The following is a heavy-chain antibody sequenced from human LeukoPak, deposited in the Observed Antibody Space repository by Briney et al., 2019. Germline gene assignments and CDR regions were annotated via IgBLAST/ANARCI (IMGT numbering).Heavy chain of an antibody. D-gene: IGHD1-1*01. CDR1: GGSASSGSYY. J-gene: IGHJ4*02. CDR3: ARDRGNWDDVDYFDF. CDR2: IYYSGST. Sequence: SETLSLTCTVSGGSASSGSYYWSWIRQPPGKGLEWIGYIYYSGSTNYNPSLKSRVTISLDTSKNQFSLKLSSVTAADTAVYYCARDRGNWDDVDYFDFWGQGTLVTVSS. V-gene: IGHV4-61*01.